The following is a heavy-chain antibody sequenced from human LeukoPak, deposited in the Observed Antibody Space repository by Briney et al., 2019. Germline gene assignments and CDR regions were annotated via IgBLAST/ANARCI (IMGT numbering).Heavy chain of an antibody. CDR2: IYYSGST. Sequence: PSETLSLTCTVSGGSISSYYWSWIRQPPGKGLEWIGYIYYSGSTNYNPSLKSRVTISVDTSKNQFSLKLSSVTAADTAVYYCARGYSAALRDAFDIWAQGTMVTVSS. CDR3: ARGYSAALRDAFDI. D-gene: IGHD2-2*01. CDR1: GGSISSYY. J-gene: IGHJ3*02. V-gene: IGHV4-59*08.